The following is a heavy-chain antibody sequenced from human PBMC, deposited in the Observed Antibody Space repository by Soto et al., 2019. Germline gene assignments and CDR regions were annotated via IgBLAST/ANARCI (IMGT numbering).Heavy chain of an antibody. CDR1: GGSISSSNW. CDR3: ARDSASSGVFT. V-gene: IGHV4-4*02. CDR2: ISRSGNT. D-gene: IGHD6-19*01. Sequence: QVQLQESGPGLVKPSGTLSLTCAVTGGSISSSNWWTWVRQPPGEGLEWVGEISRSGNTNYKPSLKSRVSISVDKSRNEFSLNLGSVTAADTAMYYWARDSASSGVFTWGQGTMVTVSS. J-gene: IGHJ3*01.